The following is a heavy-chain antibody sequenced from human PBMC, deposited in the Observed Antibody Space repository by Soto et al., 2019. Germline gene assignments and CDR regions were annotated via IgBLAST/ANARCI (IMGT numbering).Heavy chain of an antibody. Sequence: LSLTCTVSGGSISRYYWSWIRQTPGKGLEWIGYIYDTGSTNNNPSLKSRVTISLDTSKNQFYLRLSSVTAADTAVYYCATSREWLRFDAFDIWGHGTMVTVSS. CDR3: ATSREWLRFDAFDI. J-gene: IGHJ3*02. CDR1: GGSISRYY. CDR2: IYDTGST. V-gene: IGHV4-59*01. D-gene: IGHD5-12*01.